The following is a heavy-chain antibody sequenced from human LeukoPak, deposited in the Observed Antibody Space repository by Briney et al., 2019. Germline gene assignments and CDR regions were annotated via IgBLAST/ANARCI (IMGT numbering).Heavy chain of an antibody. CDR3: ARVVVGAKNFYYYYMDV. D-gene: IGHD1-26*01. CDR1: GGSFSGYY. Sequence: SETLPLTCAVYGGSFSGYYWSWIRQPPGKGLEWIGEINHSGSTNYNPSLKSRVTISVDTSKNQFSLKLSSVTAADTAVYYCARVVVGAKNFYYYYMDVWGKGTTVTVSS. CDR2: INHSGST. J-gene: IGHJ6*03. V-gene: IGHV4-34*01.